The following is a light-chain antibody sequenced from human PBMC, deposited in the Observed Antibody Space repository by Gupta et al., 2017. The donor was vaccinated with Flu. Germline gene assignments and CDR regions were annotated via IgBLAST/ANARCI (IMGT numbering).Light chain of an antibody. J-gene: IGLJ3*02. CDR2: DNN. Sequence: KDTSSCSGNSSNIENNYVSWYQHLPGTAPKLLIYDNNNRPSGIPDRFSGSKSGPAATLCITGLQTGDEADYYCGAGDSSLNVWVFGGGTKVTVL. CDR3: GAGDSSLNVWV. V-gene: IGLV1-51*01. CDR1: SSNIENNY.